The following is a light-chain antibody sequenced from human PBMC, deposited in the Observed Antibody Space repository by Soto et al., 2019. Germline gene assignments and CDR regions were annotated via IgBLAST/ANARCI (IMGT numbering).Light chain of an antibody. CDR2: DTS. J-gene: IGKJ1*01. Sequence: EIVLTQPPATLSLYPGEGATLSCRASQSVSSYLAWYQQKPGQAPRLLIYDTSNRATGIPDRFNGSGSGTDFTLSISSLEPEDFAVYYCQQRSTWPVTFGLGTKVE. CDR1: QSVSSY. CDR3: QQRSTWPVT. V-gene: IGKV3-11*01.